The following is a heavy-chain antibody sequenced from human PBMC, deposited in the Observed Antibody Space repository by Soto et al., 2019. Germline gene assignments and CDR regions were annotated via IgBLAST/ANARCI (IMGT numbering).Heavy chain of an antibody. V-gene: IGHV4-39*01. CDR2: IYYSGST. Sequence: SETLSLTCTVSGGSISSSSYYWGWIRQPPGKGLEWIGSIYYSGSTYYNPSLKSRVTISVGTSKNQFSLKLSSVTAADTAVYYCARHKSSVTMVRGVIIPVVGWFDPWGQGTLVTVSS. D-gene: IGHD3-10*01. CDR1: GGSISSSSYY. CDR3: ARHKSSVTMVRGVIIPVVGWFDP. J-gene: IGHJ5*02.